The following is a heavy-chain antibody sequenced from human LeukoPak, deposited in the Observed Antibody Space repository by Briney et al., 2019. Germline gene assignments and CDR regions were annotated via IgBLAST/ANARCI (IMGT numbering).Heavy chain of an antibody. V-gene: IGHV1-2*02. CDR2: INPNRGGT. CDR1: GYTFTNYY. Sequence: ASVKVSCKASGYTFTNYYIHWVRQAPGQGLEWMGWINPNRGGTNYAQKFQGRVTMTRDTSISTAYMELSRLRSDDTAVYYCATSLYCSSTNCYALYFQHWGQGTLVTVSS. J-gene: IGHJ1*01. D-gene: IGHD2-2*01. CDR3: ATSLYCSSTNCYALYFQH.